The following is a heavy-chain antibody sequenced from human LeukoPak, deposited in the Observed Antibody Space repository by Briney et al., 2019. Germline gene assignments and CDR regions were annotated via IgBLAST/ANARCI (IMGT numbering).Heavy chain of an antibody. CDR2: IFYSGST. V-gene: IGHV4-59*01. J-gene: IGHJ4*02. CDR3: ARIKVGATVDF. D-gene: IGHD1-26*01. CDR1: GGSISTYY. Sequence: SETLSLTCTVSGGSISTYYWSWIRQPPGKGLEWIGFIFYSGSTNYNPSLKSRVTISVDASKNQFSLRLRSVTAADTAVYFCARIKVGATVDFWGQGSLVTVSS.